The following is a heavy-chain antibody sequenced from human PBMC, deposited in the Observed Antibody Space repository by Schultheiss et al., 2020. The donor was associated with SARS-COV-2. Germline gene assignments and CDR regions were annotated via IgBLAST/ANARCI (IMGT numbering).Heavy chain of an antibody. Sequence: SQTLSLTCTVSGGSIGSYYWSWIRQPPGKGLEWIGYIYYSGSTYYNPSLKSRVTISVDTSKNQFSLKLSSVSAADTAVYYCARESSSTSRWFDPWGQGTLVTVSS. V-gene: IGHV4-59*12. CDR2: IYYSGST. D-gene: IGHD2-2*01. CDR1: GGSIGSYY. CDR3: ARESSSTSRWFDP. J-gene: IGHJ5*02.